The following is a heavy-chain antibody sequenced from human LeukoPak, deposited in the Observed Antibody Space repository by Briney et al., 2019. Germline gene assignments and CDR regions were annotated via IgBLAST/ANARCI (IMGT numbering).Heavy chain of an antibody. J-gene: IGHJ5*02. CDR1: GYTLTELS. D-gene: IGHD2-2*01. CDR3: ARLVLEVPIGYCSSTSCPNWFDP. CDR2: FDPEDGET. Sequence: ASVKVSCKVSGYTLTELSMHWVRQAPGKGLERMGGFDPEDGETIYAQKFQGRVTMTEDTSTDTAYMEQSSLRSEDTAVYYCARLVLEVPIGYCSSTSCPNWFDPWGQGTLVTVSS. V-gene: IGHV1-24*01.